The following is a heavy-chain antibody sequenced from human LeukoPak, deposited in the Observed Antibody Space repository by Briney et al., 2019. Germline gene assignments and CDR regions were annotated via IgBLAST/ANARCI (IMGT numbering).Heavy chain of an antibody. D-gene: IGHD6-13*01. CDR3: ASGGIAATFDY. J-gene: IGHJ4*02. CDR2: MNPNSGNT. Sequence: ASVKVSCTASGYTFTSYDINWVRQATGQGLEWMGWMNPNSGNTGYAQKFQGRVTMTRNTSISTAYMELSSLRSEDMAVYYCASGGIAATFDYWGQGTLVPVSS. CDR1: GYTFTSYD. V-gene: IGHV1-8*01.